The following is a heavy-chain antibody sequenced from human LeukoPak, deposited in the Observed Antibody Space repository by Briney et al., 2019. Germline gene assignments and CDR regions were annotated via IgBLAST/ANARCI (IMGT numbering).Heavy chain of an antibody. CDR1: GFTFSSDW. CDR3: ARVRYTSSWYYFAS. D-gene: IGHD6-13*01. CDR2: ICSDGTYK. Sequence: GGSLRLSCAASGFTFSSDWMHWVRQAPGKGLEWVSRICSDGTYKYYADSVRGRFSISRDSAKISLYLQRNSLRAEDTAVYYCARVRYTSSWYYFASGGRGTRVTVSS. V-gene: IGHV3-74*01. J-gene: IGHJ4*02.